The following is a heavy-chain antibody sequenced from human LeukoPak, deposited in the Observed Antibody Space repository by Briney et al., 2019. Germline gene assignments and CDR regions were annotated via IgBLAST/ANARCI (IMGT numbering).Heavy chain of an antibody. CDR1: GFTFSSYS. D-gene: IGHD3-3*01. CDR2: ISGSSSYI. J-gene: IGHJ4*02. V-gene: IGHV3-21*01. Sequence: PGGSLRLSCAASGFTFSSYSMKWVRQAPGKGLEWVSSISGSSSYIYYADSVQGRFTISRDNAKNSLYLQMNSLRAEDTAVYYCARDEVRFLEWSRGSFDYWGQGTLATVSS. CDR3: ARDEVRFLEWSRGSFDY.